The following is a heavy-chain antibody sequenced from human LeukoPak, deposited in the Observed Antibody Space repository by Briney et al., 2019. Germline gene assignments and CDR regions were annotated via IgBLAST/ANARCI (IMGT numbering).Heavy chain of an antibody. Sequence: SETLSLTCTVSGGSNSSYYWSWIRQPPGKGLEWIGYIYYSGSTNYNPSLKSRVTISVDTSKNQFSLKLSSVTAADTAVYYCARHPSDSFYFDYWGQGTLVTVSS. CDR2: IYYSGST. J-gene: IGHJ4*02. V-gene: IGHV4-59*08. D-gene: IGHD2-21*02. CDR3: ARHPSDSFYFDY. CDR1: GGSNSSYY.